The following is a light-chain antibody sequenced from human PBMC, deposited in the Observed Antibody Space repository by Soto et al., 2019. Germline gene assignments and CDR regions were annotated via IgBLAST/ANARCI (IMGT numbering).Light chain of an antibody. CDR1: SSDVGTYTY. CDR2: DVI. CDR3: CSYAGSYTHV. Sequence: QSALTQPRSVSGSPGQSVTISCTGTSSDVGTYTYVSWYQQHPGKAPKLIIYDVIKRPSGVPDRFSGSKSGNTASLTISGLQAEDEAGYYCCSYAGSYTHVFGTGTKLTVL. J-gene: IGLJ1*01. V-gene: IGLV2-11*01.